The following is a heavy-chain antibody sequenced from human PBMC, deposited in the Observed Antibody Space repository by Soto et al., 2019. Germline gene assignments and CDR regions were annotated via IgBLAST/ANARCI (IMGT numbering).Heavy chain of an antibody. J-gene: IGHJ6*02. CDR2: INAGNDNP. CDR3: ARDGWWLPDWGAYYYGFDV. CDR1: GYMSTSYD. D-gene: IGHD5-12*01. V-gene: IGHV1-3*01. Sequence: QVQLVQSGAEVKKPGASVKVSCKASGYMSTSYDVHWVRQAPGQRLEWMGWINAGNDNPKYSQKFQGRVTMPRETSAHTAYMELTSLSIEDTAVYYGARDGWWLPDWGAYYYGFDVWGHGTTFTVS.